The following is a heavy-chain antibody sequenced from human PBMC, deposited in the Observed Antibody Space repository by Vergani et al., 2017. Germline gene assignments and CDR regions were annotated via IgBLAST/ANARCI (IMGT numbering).Heavy chain of an antibody. J-gene: IGHJ4*02. CDR3: AKDRGSGWYGEAY. CDR1: GFTFSSYA. V-gene: IGHV3-23*01. D-gene: IGHD6-19*01. Sequence: EVQLLESGGGLVQPGGSLRLSCAASGFTFSSYAMSWVRQAPGKGLEWVSAISGSGVSTYYADSVKGRFTISRDNSKNTLYLQMNSLRAEDTAVYYCAKDRGSGWYGEAYGGQGTLVTVSS. CDR2: ISGSGVST.